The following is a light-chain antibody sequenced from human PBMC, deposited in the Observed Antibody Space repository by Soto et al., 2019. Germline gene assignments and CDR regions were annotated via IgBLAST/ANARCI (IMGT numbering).Light chain of an antibody. V-gene: IGKV1-39*01. CDR2: ATS. CDR3: QQTYTTPRT. CDR1: QTASNY. J-gene: IGKJ1*01. Sequence: DTQMTQSPSYLSASVGDRISITCRASQTASNYVNWYQQKSGKAPTLLISATSTLQSGVPSRFRGSGSGTDFTLTITSLQPEDFATYDCQQTYTTPRTFGHGTKVSIK.